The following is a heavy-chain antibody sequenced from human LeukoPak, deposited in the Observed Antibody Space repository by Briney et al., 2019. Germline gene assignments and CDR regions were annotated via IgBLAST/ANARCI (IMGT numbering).Heavy chain of an antibody. J-gene: IGHJ4*02. CDR3: ARGAKRVRLGEFDTSPD. CDR2: IHPSDDST. Sequence: AASVKVSCKASGYTFTSYFMHWVRQAPGQGLEWMGIIHPSDDSTIYAQKFQGRGTMTRDTSPSTVYMELSSLRPGDTAVYKGARGAKRVRLGEFDTSPDCGEGTLVTVSS. CDR1: GYTFTSYF. D-gene: IGHD3-16*01. V-gene: IGHV1-46*01.